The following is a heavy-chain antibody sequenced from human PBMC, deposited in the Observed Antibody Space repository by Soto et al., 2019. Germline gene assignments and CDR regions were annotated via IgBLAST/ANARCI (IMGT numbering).Heavy chain of an antibody. V-gene: IGHV3-9*01. Sequence: GGSLRLSCAASGFTFDDYAMHWVRQAPGKGLEWVSGIGWNSGSIGYADSVKGRFTISRDNAKNSLYLQMNSLRAEDTALYYCAKARGAVAVQFDYWGQGTLVTVSS. J-gene: IGHJ4*02. CDR2: IGWNSGSI. D-gene: IGHD6-19*01. CDR1: GFTFDDYA. CDR3: AKARGAVAVQFDY.